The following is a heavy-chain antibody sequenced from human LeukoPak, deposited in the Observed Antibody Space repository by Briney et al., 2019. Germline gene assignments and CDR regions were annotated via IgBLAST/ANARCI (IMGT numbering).Heavy chain of an antibody. V-gene: IGHV4-59*01. CDR3: ASRCGRSCYSSAFDI. Sequence: PSETLSLTCTVSGGSISSYYWSWIRQPPGEGLEWIGYIWYSGSTNYNPSLKSRVTISVATSNYQFSLKLSSVTAADTAVYYCASRCGRSCYSSAFDIWGQGTMVTVSS. CDR2: IWYSGST. CDR1: GGSISSYY. D-gene: IGHD2-15*01. J-gene: IGHJ3*02.